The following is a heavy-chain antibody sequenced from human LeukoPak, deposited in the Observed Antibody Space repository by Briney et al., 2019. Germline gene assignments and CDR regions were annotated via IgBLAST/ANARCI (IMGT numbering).Heavy chain of an antibody. Sequence: GGSRRPSCAPAGFTLSIYAMRWVRPAPGEGLEWVSATSGRGGSTNYRDSVKGPFSLSRDTSKNTLYLQINSLRAQHTAVYYCAKPQRSGSYPGLPDYGGEGTLLTVP. CDR3: AKPQRSGSYPGLPDY. CDR1: GFTLSIYA. D-gene: IGHD1-26*01. J-gene: IGHJ4*02. V-gene: IGHV3-23*01. CDR2: TSGRGGST.